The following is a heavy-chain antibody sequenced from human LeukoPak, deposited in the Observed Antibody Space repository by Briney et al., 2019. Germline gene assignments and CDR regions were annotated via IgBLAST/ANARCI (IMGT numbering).Heavy chain of an antibody. CDR1: GFTVSINY. J-gene: IGHJ4*02. Sequence: QPGGSLRLSCAASGFTVSINYMSWVRHAPGKGLEWVSVIYSGGSTYYADSVKGRFTISRDNSKNTLYLQMNSLRAEDTAVYYCARLGELTFFDYWGQGTLVTVSS. D-gene: IGHD3-16*01. CDR3: ARLGELTFFDY. CDR2: IYSGGST. V-gene: IGHV3-53*01.